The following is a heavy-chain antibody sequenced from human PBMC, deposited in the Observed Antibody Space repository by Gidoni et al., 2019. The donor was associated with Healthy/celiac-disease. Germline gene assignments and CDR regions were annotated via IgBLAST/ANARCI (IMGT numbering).Heavy chain of an antibody. J-gene: IGHJ6*02. CDR2: INPSGGST. CDR3: ARDRGGWLRLHSYYYYGMDV. V-gene: IGHV1-46*01. D-gene: IGHD5-12*01. Sequence: QVQLVQSGAEVKKPGASVKVSCKASGYTFTSSYMHWVRQAPGQGLEWMGIINPSGGSTSYAQKFQGRVTMTRDTSTSTVYMELSSLRSEDTAVYYCARDRGGWLRLHSYYYYGMDVWGQGTTVTVSS. CDR1: GYTFTSSY.